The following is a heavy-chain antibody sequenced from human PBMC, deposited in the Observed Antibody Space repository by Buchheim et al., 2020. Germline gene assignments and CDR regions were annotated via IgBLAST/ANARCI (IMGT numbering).Heavy chain of an antibody. J-gene: IGHJ5*02. CDR3: ARPYRSGWYPENWFDP. Sequence: EVQLVESGGGLVQPGGSLRLSCAASGFTFSSYWMHWVRQAPGKGLVWVSRLNSDGSSTYYADSVRGRFTISRDNAKNTVYLQMNSLRADDTAVYYCARPYRSGWYPENWFDPWGQGTL. V-gene: IGHV3-74*01. D-gene: IGHD6-19*01. CDR1: GFTFSSYW. CDR2: LNSDGSST.